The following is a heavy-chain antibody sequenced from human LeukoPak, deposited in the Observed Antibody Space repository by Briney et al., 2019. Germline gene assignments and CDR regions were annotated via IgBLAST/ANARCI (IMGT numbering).Heavy chain of an antibody. CDR2: ISSSSSYI. CDR1: GFTFSSYS. Sequence: GGSLRLSCAASGFTFSSYSMNWVRQAPGKGLEWVSSISSSSSYIYYADSVKGRFTISRDNAKNSLYLQMNSLRAEDTAVYYCARSSGYYHDALDVWGQGTMVTVSS. J-gene: IGHJ3*01. D-gene: IGHD3-22*01. V-gene: IGHV3-21*01. CDR3: ARSSGYYHDALDV.